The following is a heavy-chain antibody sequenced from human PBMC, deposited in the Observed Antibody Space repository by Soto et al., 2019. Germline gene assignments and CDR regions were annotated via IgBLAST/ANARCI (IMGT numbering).Heavy chain of an antibody. CDR1: GFTFSTYA. CDR3: AKDRQPDGLWPFDH. CDR2: LYGNGGGI. V-gene: IGHV3-23*01. D-gene: IGHD2-8*01. J-gene: IGHJ4*02. Sequence: GRSLRLSCAASGFTFSTYAMSWVRQAPGKGLEWVSGLYGNGGGITYADSVKGRFTISRDNSNNMLYLQMHSLRAEDTAVYYCAKDRQPDGLWPFDHWGQGTLVTVSS.